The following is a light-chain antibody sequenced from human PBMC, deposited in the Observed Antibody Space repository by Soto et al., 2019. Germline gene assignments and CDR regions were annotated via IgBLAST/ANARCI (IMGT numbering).Light chain of an antibody. J-gene: IGLJ1*01. CDR3: SSYTRSSTTYV. Sequence: SITASLTKTISAVASNTYVPWYQQHPGKAPKLMIYEVNNRPSGVSNRFSGSKSGNTASLTISGLQAEDEADYFCSSYTRSSTTYVFGT. CDR1: ISAVASNTY. V-gene: IGLV2-14*01. CDR2: EVN.